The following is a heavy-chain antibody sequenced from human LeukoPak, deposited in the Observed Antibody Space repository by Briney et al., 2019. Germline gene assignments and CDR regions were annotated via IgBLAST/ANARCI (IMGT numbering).Heavy chain of an antibody. D-gene: IGHD2-2*01. CDR3: ARDPSPAHYYYYYGMDV. CDR2: IYYSGST. Sequence: SETLSLTCTVSGGSISSYYWSWIRQPPGEGLEWIGYIYYSGSTNYNPSLKSRVTISVDTSKNQFSLKLSSVTAADTAVDYCARDPSPAHYYYYYGMDVWGKGTTVTVSS. J-gene: IGHJ6*04. V-gene: IGHV4-59*01. CDR1: GGSISSYY.